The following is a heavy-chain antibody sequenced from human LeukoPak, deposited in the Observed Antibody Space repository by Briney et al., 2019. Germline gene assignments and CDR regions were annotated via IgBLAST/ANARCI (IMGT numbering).Heavy chain of an antibody. CDR3: ARDLQSARVGNWIDP. CDR1: GFTFSSYS. J-gene: IGHJ5*02. Sequence: GGSLRLSCAASGFTFSSYSMNWVRQAPGKGLEWVSSISSSSSYIYYADSVKGRFTISRDNAKNSLYLQMNSLRAEDTAVYYCARDLQSARVGNWIDPWGQGTLVTVSS. V-gene: IGHV3-21*01. D-gene: IGHD1-26*01. CDR2: ISSSSSYI.